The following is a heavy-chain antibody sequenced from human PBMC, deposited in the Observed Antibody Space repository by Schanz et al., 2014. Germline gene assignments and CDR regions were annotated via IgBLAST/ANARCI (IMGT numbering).Heavy chain of an antibody. V-gene: IGHV4-34*02. CDR1: GGSFSGYY. J-gene: IGHJ4*02. CDR2: MNHIGSP. CDR3: ARGRGGFVAGAPDY. Sequence: QVQLQQWGAGLLRPSETLSLTCAVYGGSFSGYYWNWIRQPPGKGREWIGEMNHIGSPNYNPSLKSGVTISVDPSKNQISLRLSSVTAADTAVYYCARGRGGFVAGAPDYWGQGTLVTVSS. D-gene: IGHD5-12*01.